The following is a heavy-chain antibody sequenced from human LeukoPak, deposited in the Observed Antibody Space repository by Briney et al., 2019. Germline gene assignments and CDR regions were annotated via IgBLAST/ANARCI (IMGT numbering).Heavy chain of an antibody. D-gene: IGHD3-10*01. V-gene: IGHV3-23*01. Sequence: GGSLRLSCAASGFTFSSYAMSWVRQAPGKGLELVSAFSGSGGSTYYADPVKGRFTISRDNSKNTLYLQMNSLRAEDTAVYYCATEVLWFGELLDHYFDYWGQGTLSPSPQ. J-gene: IGHJ4*02. CDR2: FSGSGGST. CDR3: ATEVLWFGELLDHYFDY. CDR1: GFTFSSYA.